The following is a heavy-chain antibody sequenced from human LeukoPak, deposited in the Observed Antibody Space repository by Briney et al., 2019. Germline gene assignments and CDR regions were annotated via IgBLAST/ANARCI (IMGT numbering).Heavy chain of an antibody. D-gene: IGHD2-15*01. J-gene: IGHJ4*02. V-gene: IGHV1-69*04. CDR2: IIPILGIA. Sequence: ASVKVSCKASGGTFSSYAISWVRQAPGQGLEWMGRIIPILGIANYAQKFQGRVTITADKSTSTAYMELSSLRSEDTAVYYCARDLTPRDCSGGSCYSGNFDYWGQGTLVTVSS. CDR1: GGTFSSYA. CDR3: ARDLTPRDCSGGSCYSGNFDY.